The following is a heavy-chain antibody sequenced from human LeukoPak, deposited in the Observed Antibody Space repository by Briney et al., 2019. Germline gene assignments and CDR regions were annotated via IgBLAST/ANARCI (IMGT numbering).Heavy chain of an antibody. J-gene: IGHJ4*02. CDR2: VSWNSGSL. D-gene: IGHD1-14*01. CDR3: ARETATSEACIGY. CDR1: WLNLRDYA. V-gene: IGHV3-9*01. Sequence: PGGSLRLSCAACWLNLRDYAMHWVRQAPGKGLEWVSDVSWNSGSLGYADSVKGRFTISRDNAQNSLYLQMNSVSADDTALYYCARETATSEACIGYWGQGTLVTVSS.